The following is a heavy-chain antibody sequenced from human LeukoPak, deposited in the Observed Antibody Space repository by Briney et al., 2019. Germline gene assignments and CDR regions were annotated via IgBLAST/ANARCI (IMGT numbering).Heavy chain of an antibody. CDR2: INHSGST. CDR3: ARGRGSSSWYRAIDY. V-gene: IGHV4-34*01. Sequence: SETLSLTCAVYGGSFSGYYWSWIRQPPGKGLEWIGEINHSGSTNYNPSLKSRVTISVNTSKNQFSLKLSSVTAADTAVYYCARGRGSSSWYRAIDYCGQGTLVTVSS. D-gene: IGHD6-13*01. J-gene: IGHJ4*02. CDR1: GGSFSGYY.